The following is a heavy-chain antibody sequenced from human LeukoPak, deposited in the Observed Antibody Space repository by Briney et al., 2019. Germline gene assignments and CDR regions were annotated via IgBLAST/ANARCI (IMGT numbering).Heavy chain of an antibody. CDR1: GYSFTNYW. D-gene: IGHD3-10*01. CDR3: ARLKYYGSGSYYFAY. Sequence: GESLNISCQGSGYSFTNYWITWVRQMPGKGLEWMGRIDPSDSYTNYSPSFQGHVTISADRSISAAYLQWSSLKASDTAMYYCARLKYYGSGSYYFAYWGQGTLVTVSS. CDR2: IDPSDSYT. J-gene: IGHJ4*02. V-gene: IGHV5-10-1*01.